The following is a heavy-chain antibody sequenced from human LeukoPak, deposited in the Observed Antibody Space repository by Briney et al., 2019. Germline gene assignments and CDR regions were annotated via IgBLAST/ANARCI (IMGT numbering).Heavy chain of an antibody. CDR1: GGSFNDYY. V-gene: IGHV4-34*01. Sequence: PSETLSLTCALYGGSFNDYYWTWIRQPPGKGLEWIGEINHSGGTDYNPSLRSRVTISVDPSKNQLSLQLSSVTAADTGVYDCARVSGIMISLGGVISYFDYWGQGTLVTVSS. CDR2: INHSGGT. CDR3: ARVSGIMISLGGVISYFDY. J-gene: IGHJ4*02. D-gene: IGHD3-16*02.